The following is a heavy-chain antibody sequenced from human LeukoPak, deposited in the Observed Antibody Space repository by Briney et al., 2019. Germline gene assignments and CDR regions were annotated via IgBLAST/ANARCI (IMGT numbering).Heavy chain of an antibody. J-gene: IGHJ4*02. Sequence: GWSLRLSCAASGFTFSGSAMHWVRQASGKGLEWVGRIRSKANSYATAYAASVKGRFTISRDDSKNTAYLQMNSLKTEDTAVYYCTSPSIAARRGYWGQGTLVTVSS. V-gene: IGHV3-73*01. CDR1: GFTFSGSA. CDR3: TSPSIAARRGY. CDR2: IRSKANSYAT. D-gene: IGHD6-6*01.